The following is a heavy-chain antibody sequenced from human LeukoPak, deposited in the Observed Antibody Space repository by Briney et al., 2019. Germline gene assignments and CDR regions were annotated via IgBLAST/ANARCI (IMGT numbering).Heavy chain of an antibody. CDR1: GGSITSYY. CDR2: IYYSGST. Sequence: PSETLSLTCTVSGGSITSYYWSWIRQPPGKGLEWIGYIYYSGSTNYNPSLKSRVTISVDTSKNQFSLKLSSVTAADTAVYYCARIRGQLWFGELLLYNWFDPWGQGTLVTVSS. J-gene: IGHJ5*02. V-gene: IGHV4-59*08. CDR3: ARIRGQLWFGELLLYNWFDP. D-gene: IGHD3-10*01.